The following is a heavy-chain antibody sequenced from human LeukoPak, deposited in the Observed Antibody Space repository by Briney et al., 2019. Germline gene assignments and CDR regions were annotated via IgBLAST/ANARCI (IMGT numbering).Heavy chain of an antibody. J-gene: IGHJ6*03. CDR1: GGSISSSSYY. CDR3: ARVSPISYYMDV. CDR2: IYYSGST. Sequence: SETLSLTCTVSGGSISSSSYYWGWLRQPPGKGLEWIGSIYYSGSTYYNPSLKSRVTISVDTSKNQFSLKLSSVTAADTAVYYCARVSPISYYMDVWGKGTTVTVSS. D-gene: IGHD5-24*01. V-gene: IGHV4-39*07.